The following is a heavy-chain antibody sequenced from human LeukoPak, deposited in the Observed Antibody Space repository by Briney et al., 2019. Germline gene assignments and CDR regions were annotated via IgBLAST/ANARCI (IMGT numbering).Heavy chain of an antibody. CDR1: GDSVSSNSAA. D-gene: IGHD6-13*01. CDR2: TYYRSKWYN. Sequence: SQTLSLTCAISGDSVSSNSAAWNWIRQSLSRGLEWLGRTYYRSKWYNDYAVSVKSRITINPDTSKNQFSLQLNSVTPEDTAVYYCARDCAAAGAYYYYYGMDVWGQGTTVTVSS. J-gene: IGHJ6*02. V-gene: IGHV6-1*01. CDR3: ARDCAAAGAYYYYYGMDV.